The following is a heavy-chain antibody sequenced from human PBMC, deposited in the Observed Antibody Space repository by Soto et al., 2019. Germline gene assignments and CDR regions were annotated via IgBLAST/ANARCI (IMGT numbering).Heavy chain of an antibody. CDR1: GFTFSSYA. CDR3: ARGRIAAPYYYYYYYGMDV. D-gene: IGHD6-6*01. J-gene: IGHJ6*04. CDR2: ISYDGSNK. Sequence: GGSLRLSCAASGFTFSSYAMHWVRQAPGKGLEWVAVISYDGSNKYYADSVKGRFTISRDNSKNTLYLQMNSLRAEETAVYYCARGRIAAPYYYYYYYGMDVWGKGTTVTVSS. V-gene: IGHV3-30-3*01.